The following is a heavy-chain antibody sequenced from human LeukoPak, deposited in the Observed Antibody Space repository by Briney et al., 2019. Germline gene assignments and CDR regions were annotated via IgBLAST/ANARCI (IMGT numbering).Heavy chain of an antibody. Sequence: ASVTVSCKASGYTFTSYAMHWVRQAPGQRLEWMGWINAGNGNTKYSQKFQGRVTITRDTSASTAYMELSSLRSEDTAVYYCARVGLGCSGGSCYSALYYYYGMDVWGQGTTVTVSS. CDR2: INAGNGNT. J-gene: IGHJ6*02. V-gene: IGHV1-3*01. CDR3: ARVGLGCSGGSCYSALYYYYGMDV. D-gene: IGHD2-15*01. CDR1: GYTFTSYA.